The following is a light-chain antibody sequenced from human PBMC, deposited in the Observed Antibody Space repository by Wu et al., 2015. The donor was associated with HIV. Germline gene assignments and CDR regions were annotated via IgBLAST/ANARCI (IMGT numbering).Light chain of an antibody. CDR2: DAS. CDR1: QTVSNTY. CDR3: QQCTNWPLT. Sequence: EIVLTQSPGTLSLSPGERATLSCRASQTVSNTYLAWYQQKPGQAPRLLIYDASSRATAIPARFTGSGSGTDFTLTISSLEPEDFAVYYCQQCTNWPLTFGQGTRLEIK. J-gene: IGKJ5*01. V-gene: IGKV3D-20*02.